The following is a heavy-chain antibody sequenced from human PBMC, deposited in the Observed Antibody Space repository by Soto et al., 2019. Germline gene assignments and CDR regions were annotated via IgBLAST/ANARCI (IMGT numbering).Heavy chain of an antibody. CDR3: ARHKSLGYSYYPIFPWFDP. J-gene: IGHJ5*02. Sequence: PSETLSLTCTVSGGSISSSSYYWGWIRQPPGKGLEWIGSIYYSGSTYYNPSLKSRVTISVDTSKNQFSLKLSSVTAADTAVYYCARHKSLGYSYYPIFPWFDPWSQGTLVT. D-gene: IGHD5-18*01. CDR1: GGSISSSSYY. CDR2: IYYSGST. V-gene: IGHV4-39*01.